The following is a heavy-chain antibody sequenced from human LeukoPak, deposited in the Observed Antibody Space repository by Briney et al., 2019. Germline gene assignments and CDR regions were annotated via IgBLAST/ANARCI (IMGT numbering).Heavy chain of an antibody. D-gene: IGHD5-18*01. J-gene: IGHJ4*02. CDR1: GGSFSGYY. CDR3: ARQLWEMGGFDY. CDR2: INHSGST. Sequence: SETLSLTCAVYGGSFSGYYWSWIRQPPGKGLEWIGEINHSGSTNYNPSLKSRVTISVDTSKNQFSLKLSSVTAADTAVYYCARQLWEMGGFDYWGQGTLVTVSS. V-gene: IGHV4-34*01.